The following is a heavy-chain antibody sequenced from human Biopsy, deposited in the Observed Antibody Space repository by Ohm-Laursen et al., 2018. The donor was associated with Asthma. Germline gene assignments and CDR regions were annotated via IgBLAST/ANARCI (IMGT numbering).Heavy chain of an antibody. CDR3: ARCQVGYSSGWSLLLKKIYYSGMDV. D-gene: IGHD6-19*01. CDR1: GGTFSNFA. Sequence: SVKVSCKVPGGTFSNFAISWVRQAPGQGLEWLGGIMTVFGTTNYAQKFQGRVTITADESTSTAYLEVTSLRSEDTAIYYCARCQVGYSSGWSLLLKKIYYSGMDVWGQGTAVTVSS. V-gene: IGHV1-69*13. J-gene: IGHJ6*02. CDR2: IMTVFGTT.